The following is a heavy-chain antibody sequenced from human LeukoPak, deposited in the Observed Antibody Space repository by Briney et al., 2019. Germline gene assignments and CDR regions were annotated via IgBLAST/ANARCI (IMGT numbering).Heavy chain of an antibody. J-gene: IGHJ5*02. Sequence: SETLSLTCSVSGGSISSTRYYWGWIRQPPGKGLEWIGSIYYSGSTYYNPSLKSRVTISVDTSKNQFSLKLNSVTAADTAVYYCARQSMAAANWFDPWGQGTLVTVSS. CDR2: IYYSGST. CDR1: GGSISSTRYY. D-gene: IGHD5-24*01. V-gene: IGHV4-39*01. CDR3: ARQSMAAANWFDP.